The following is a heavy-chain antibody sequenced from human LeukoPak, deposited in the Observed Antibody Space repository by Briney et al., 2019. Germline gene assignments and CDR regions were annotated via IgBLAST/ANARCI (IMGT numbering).Heavy chain of an antibody. CDR1: GFNFRSYG. CDR2: ISYDGTDK. D-gene: IGHD6-19*01. CDR3: AKERRFRGIAVAGFDY. Sequence: PGGSLRLSCAASGFNFRSYGMQWVRQAPGKGLEWVTLISYDGTDKYYADSVKGRFTISRDNSKNTLYLQMNSLRAEDTAVYYCAKERRFRGIAVAGFDYWGQGTLVTVSS. V-gene: IGHV3-30*18. J-gene: IGHJ4*02.